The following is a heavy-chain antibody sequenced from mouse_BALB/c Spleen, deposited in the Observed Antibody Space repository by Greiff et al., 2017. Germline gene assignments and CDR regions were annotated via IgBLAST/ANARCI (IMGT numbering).Heavy chain of an antibody. D-gene: IGHD2-4*01. J-gene: IGHJ3*01. CDR2: ISYDGSN. CDR3: ARDDDYDRGFAY. V-gene: IGHV3-6*02. CDR1: GYSITSGYY. Sequence: EVQRVESGPGLVKPSQSLSLTCSVTGYSITSGYYWNWIRQFPGNKLEWMGYISYDGSNNYNPSLKNRISITRDTSKNQFFLKLNSVTTEDTATYYCARDDDYDRGFAYWGQGTLGTVSA.